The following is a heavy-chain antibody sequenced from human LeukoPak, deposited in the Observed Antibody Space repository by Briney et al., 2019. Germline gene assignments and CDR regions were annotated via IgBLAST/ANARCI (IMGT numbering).Heavy chain of an antibody. CDR2: IYHSGST. CDR3: ARQGIAAAGTYYYYMDV. V-gene: IGHV4-38-2*01. CDR1: GYSISSGYY. J-gene: IGHJ6*03. Sequence: PSETLSLTCAVSGYSISSGYYWGWIRPPPGKGREWIGIIYHSGSTYYNPSLKSRVTISVDTSQNQFSLKLSSVTAANTAVYYCARQGIAAAGTYYYYMDVWGKGTTVTVSS. D-gene: IGHD6-13*01.